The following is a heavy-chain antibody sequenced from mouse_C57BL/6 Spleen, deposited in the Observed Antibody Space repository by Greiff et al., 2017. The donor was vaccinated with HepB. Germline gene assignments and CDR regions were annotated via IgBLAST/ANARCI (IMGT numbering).Heavy chain of an antibody. J-gene: IGHJ2*01. V-gene: IGHV1-4*01. D-gene: IGHD2-3*01. CDR2: INPSSGYT. Sequence: QVQLQQSGAELARPGASVKMSCKASGYTFTSYTMHWVKQRPGQGLEWIGYINPSSGYTKYNQKFKDKATLTADKSSSTAYMQLSSLTSEDSAVYYCARGGDDGYYDGEFDYWGQGTTLTVSS. CDR1: GYTFTSYT. CDR3: ARGGDDGYYDGEFDY.